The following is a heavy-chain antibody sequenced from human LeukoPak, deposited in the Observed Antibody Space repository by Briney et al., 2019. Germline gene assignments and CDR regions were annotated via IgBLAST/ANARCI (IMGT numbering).Heavy chain of an antibody. V-gene: IGHV1-69*05. CDR2: IIPIFGTA. D-gene: IGHD1-7*01. CDR3: ARDNYAVSNWFHP. J-gene: IGHJ5*02. Sequence: ASVKVSCKASVGTFRSYAISWVRQAPGQGLEGMGGIIPIFGTANYAQKFQGRDTHTTDDSTRTPYMELSRLRSEYTPVYNCARDNYAVSNWFHPWGQGTLVTVSS. CDR1: VGTFRSYA.